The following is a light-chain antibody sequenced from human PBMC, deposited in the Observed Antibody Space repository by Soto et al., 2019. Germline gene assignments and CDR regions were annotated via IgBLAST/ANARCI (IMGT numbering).Light chain of an antibody. Sequence: EVVLTQSPGTVSLSPGDKATLSCRVSQSVSSSYLAWYQQKPGQPPRLLIYGASSRATGIPDRFSGSGSGTDFTHTISRLEPENFAVYYCQQYGSSPWTFGQGTKVDIK. J-gene: IGKJ1*01. CDR3: QQYGSSPWT. CDR2: GAS. CDR1: QSVSSSY. V-gene: IGKV3-20*01.